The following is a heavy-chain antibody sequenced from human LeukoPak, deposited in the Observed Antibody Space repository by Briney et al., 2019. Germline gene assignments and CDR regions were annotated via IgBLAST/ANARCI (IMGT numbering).Heavy chain of an antibody. CDR1: GFTFDDYA. CDR3: AKPIAVAGTLFDY. Sequence: GGSLRLSCAASGFTFDDYAMHWVRQAPGKGLEWVSGISWNSGSIGYADSVKGRFTISRDNSKNSLYLQMNSLRTEDTALYSCAKPIAVAGTLFDYWGQGTLVTLSS. J-gene: IGHJ4*02. V-gene: IGHV3-9*01. D-gene: IGHD6-19*01. CDR2: ISWNSGSI.